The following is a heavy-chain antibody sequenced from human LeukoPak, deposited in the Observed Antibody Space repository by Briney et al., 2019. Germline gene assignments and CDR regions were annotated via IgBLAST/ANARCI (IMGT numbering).Heavy chain of an antibody. J-gene: IGHJ3*02. CDR1: GGSISSSNW. D-gene: IGHD3-3*01. Sequence: PSGTLSLTCAVSGGSISSSNWWSWVRPPPGKGLEWIGEIYHSGSTYYNPSLKSRVTISVDRSKNQFSLKLSSVTAADTAVYYCARDPSTIFGVVTTGHAFDIWGQGTMVTLSS. CDR3: ARDPSTIFGVVTTGHAFDI. V-gene: IGHV4-4*02. CDR2: IYHSGST.